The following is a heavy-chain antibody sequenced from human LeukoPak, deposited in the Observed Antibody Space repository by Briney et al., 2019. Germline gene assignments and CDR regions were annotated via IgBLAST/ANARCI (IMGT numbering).Heavy chain of an antibody. D-gene: IGHD2-2*01. Sequence: SGTLSLTCTVSGGSISSYYWSWIRQPPGKGLEWIGYIYYSGSTNYNPSLKSRVTISVDTSKNQFSLKLSSVTAADTAVYYCARAGVVVPAPNFDYWGQGTLVTVSS. V-gene: IGHV4-59*01. CDR3: ARAGVVVPAPNFDY. CDR1: GGSISSYY. CDR2: IYYSGST. J-gene: IGHJ4*02.